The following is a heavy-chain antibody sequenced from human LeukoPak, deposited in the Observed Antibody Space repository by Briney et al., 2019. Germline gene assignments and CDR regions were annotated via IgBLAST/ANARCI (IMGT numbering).Heavy chain of an antibody. V-gene: IGHV1-2*02. CDR2: INANGGDT. J-gene: IGHJ4*02. Sequence: ASLKVSCKASRYTFTGYYMHSVRQAPGQGLEWIGWINANGGDTNYAQKFQGRVTMTRDTSTSTAYMELSRLSSNDTAVYYCARDPDYDILTGYSPLDYWGQGTLVTVSS. D-gene: IGHD3-9*01. CDR3: ARDPDYDILTGYSPLDY. CDR1: RYTFTGYY.